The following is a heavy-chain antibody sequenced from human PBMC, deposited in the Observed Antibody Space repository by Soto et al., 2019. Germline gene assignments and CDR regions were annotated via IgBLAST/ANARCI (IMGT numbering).Heavy chain of an antibody. CDR3: ARGSLY. Sequence: GGSLRLSCAASGLSFSSSDMSWVRQAPGEVLEFFSIIYIWDXXXYXXXFXXXXXXXGYXXDNXXXRXXXXXXADDTAVYYCARGSLYWGQGTLVTISS. CDR1: GLSFSSSD. V-gene: IGHV3-66*01. CDR2: IYIWDXX. J-gene: IGHJ4*01.